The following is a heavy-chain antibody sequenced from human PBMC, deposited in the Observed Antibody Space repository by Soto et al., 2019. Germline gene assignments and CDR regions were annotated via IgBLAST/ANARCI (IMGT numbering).Heavy chain of an antibody. CDR1: GFTFTNYF. V-gene: IGHV1-46*01. CDR2: INPSGDNT. D-gene: IGHD1-26*01. J-gene: IGHJ4*02. CDR3: VRDGVGAPTLEF. Sequence: QVQLVQSGAEVKKPGASVKMSCKASGFTFTNYFMYWVRQPPGQGLEWMGVINPSGDNTYYTQKFQGTLTTTREAYTSKAYIALTSLRSEDPAVYYCVRDGVGAPTLEFWCQGTLVTVSS.